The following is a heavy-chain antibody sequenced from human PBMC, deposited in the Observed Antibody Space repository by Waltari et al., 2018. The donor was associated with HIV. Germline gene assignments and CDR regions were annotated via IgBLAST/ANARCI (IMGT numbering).Heavy chain of an antibody. CDR2: MNPNSGNT. V-gene: IGHV1-8*01. CDR1: GYTFTSYD. CDR3: AIWGRGCSSTSCYGYYFDY. J-gene: IGHJ4*02. D-gene: IGHD2-2*01. Sequence: QVQLVQSGAEVKKPGASVKVSCKASGYTFTSYDINWVRQATGQGLEWMGWMNPNSGNTGYAQKFQGRVTMTRNTSISTAYMELSSLRSEDTAVYYCAIWGRGCSSTSCYGYYFDYWGQGTLVTVSS.